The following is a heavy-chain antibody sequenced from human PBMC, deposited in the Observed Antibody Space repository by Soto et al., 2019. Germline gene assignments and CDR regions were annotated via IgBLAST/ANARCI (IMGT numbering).Heavy chain of an antibody. CDR3: ARIYDFWTGLGQYGLDV. CDR1: GFTLSSFW. D-gene: IGHD3-3*01. Sequence: PGGSLRLSCAASGFTLSSFWMSWVRQAPDKGLEWVANIKQDGSEKYYVDSVKGRFTISRDNAKNSVFLQMDSLRAEDTVIYYFARIYDFWTGLGQYGLDVGVQGTTVTFSS. V-gene: IGHV3-7*01. CDR2: IKQDGSEK. J-gene: IGHJ6*02.